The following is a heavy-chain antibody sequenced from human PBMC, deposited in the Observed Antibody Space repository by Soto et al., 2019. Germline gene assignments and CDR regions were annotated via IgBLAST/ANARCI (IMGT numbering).Heavy chain of an antibody. Sequence: QVQLVESGGGVVQPGRSLRLSCAASGFTFSSYGMHWVRQAPGKGLEWVAVIWYDGSNKYYADSVKGRFTISRDNSKNTLYLQMNSLRAEDTAVYYCAREPYYYGSGSYPYYYYGMDVWGQGTTFTVSS. CDR2: IWYDGSNK. V-gene: IGHV3-33*01. J-gene: IGHJ6*02. D-gene: IGHD3-10*01. CDR1: GFTFSSYG. CDR3: AREPYYYGSGSYPYYYYGMDV.